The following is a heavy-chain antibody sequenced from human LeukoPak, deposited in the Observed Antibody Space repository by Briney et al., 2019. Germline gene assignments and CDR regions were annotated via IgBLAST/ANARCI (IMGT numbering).Heavy chain of an antibody. CDR1: GFTFSSYA. Sequence: PGGSLRLSCAASGFTFSSYAMSWVRQAPGKGLEWVSAISGSGGSTYYADSVKGRFTISRDNSKNTLYLQMNSLRAEDTAVYYCAKDPIVVVVAATDYWGQGTLVTVSS. CDR3: AKDPIVVVVAATDY. J-gene: IGHJ4*02. CDR2: ISGSGGST. V-gene: IGHV3-23*01. D-gene: IGHD2-15*01.